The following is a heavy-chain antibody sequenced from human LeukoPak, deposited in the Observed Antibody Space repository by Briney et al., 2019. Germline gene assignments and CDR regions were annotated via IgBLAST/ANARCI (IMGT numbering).Heavy chain of an antibody. CDR1: GFTFSSYA. CDR3: ARDGTNTGAFDY. J-gene: IGHJ4*02. Sequence: PGGSLRLSCAASGFTFSSYAMSWVRQAPGKGLEWVSVIYSGGSTYYADSVKGRFTISRDNSKNTLYLQMNSLRAEDTAVYYCARDGTNTGAFDYWGQGTLVTVSS. CDR2: IYSGGST. D-gene: IGHD1-14*01. V-gene: IGHV3-53*01.